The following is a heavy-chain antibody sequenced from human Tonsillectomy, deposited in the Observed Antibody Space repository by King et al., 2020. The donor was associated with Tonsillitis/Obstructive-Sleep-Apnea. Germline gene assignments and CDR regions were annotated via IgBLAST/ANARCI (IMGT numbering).Heavy chain of an antibody. V-gene: IGHV3-23*04. D-gene: IGHD3-22*01. Sequence: VQLVESGGGLVQPGGSLRLSCAASGFTFSSYAMNWVRQAPGKGLEWVSTISGGGGDTYYADSVKGRFTISRDNSKNTLYLQMNSLRAEDTAVYFCAKDNYYETSVYYYDYYYYCMDVWGKGTTVTVS. CDR2: ISGGGGDT. J-gene: IGHJ6*03. CDR3: AKDNYYETSVYYYDYYYYCMDV. CDR1: GFTFSSYA.